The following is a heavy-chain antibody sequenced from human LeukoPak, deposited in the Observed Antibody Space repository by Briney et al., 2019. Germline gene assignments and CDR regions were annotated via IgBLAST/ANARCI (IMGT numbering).Heavy chain of an antibody. V-gene: IGHV3-21*01. J-gene: IGHJ4*02. CDR2: MSSGGTYI. CDR1: GFIFSTYS. D-gene: IGHD3-3*01. CDR3: ARDRPTGASRLFVVQ. Sequence: GGSLRLSCAASGFIFSTYSMTWVRQSPGKGLEGVASMSSGGTYIYYADSVRGLFTISRDNAKTSLSLVMKSLRAEDTAVYYCARDRPTGASRLFVVQWGQGTLVTVSS.